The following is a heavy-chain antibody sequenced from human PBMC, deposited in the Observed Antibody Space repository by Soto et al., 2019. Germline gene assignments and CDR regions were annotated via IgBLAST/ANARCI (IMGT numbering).Heavy chain of an antibody. CDR3: AKDSSSSSATPVDY. V-gene: IGHV3-23*01. CDR2: ISGSGGST. CDR1: GFTFSSYA. D-gene: IGHD6-6*01. Sequence: GSLRLSCAASGFTFSSYAMSWVRQAPGKGLEWVSAISGSGGSTYYADSVKGRFTISRDNSKNTLYLQMNSLRAEDTAVYYCAKDSSSSSATPVDYWGQGTLVTVSS. J-gene: IGHJ4*02.